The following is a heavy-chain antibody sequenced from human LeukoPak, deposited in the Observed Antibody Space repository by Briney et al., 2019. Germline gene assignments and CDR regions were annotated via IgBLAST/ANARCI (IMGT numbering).Heavy chain of an antibody. CDR1: GFTFSTYS. D-gene: IGHD3-10*01. CDR3: ARDGGSGSWDY. Sequence: PGGSLRLSCAAPGFTFSTYSMNWVRKASGKGLEWVSYISSSGSPIYYGDSVKGRFTISRDNAKNTLYLQMTSLTAEDTAVYYCARDGGSGSWDYWGQGTLVTVSS. CDR2: ISSSGSPI. V-gene: IGHV3-48*01. J-gene: IGHJ4*02.